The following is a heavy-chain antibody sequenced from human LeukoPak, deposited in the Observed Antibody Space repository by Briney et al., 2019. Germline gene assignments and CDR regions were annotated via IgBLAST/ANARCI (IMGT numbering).Heavy chain of an antibody. J-gene: IGHJ4*02. CDR1: GYTFTSYY. CDR3: ARERGSYHDY. CDR2: INPSGGST. D-gene: IGHD1-26*01. Sequence: ASVKVSCKASGYTFTSYYMHWVRQASGQGLEWMGIINPSGGSTSYAQKFQGRVTMTRDTSTSTVYMELSSLRSDDTAVYYCARERGSYHDYWGQGTLVTVSS. V-gene: IGHV1-46*01.